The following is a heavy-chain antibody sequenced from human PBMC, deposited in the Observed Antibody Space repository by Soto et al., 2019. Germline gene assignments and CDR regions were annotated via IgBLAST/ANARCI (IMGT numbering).Heavy chain of an antibody. D-gene: IGHD6-19*01. CDR3: ARAVAVPADFDY. J-gene: IGHJ4*02. CDR2: INAGNGNT. Sequence: QVQLVQSGAEEKKPGASVKVSCKASGYTFTSYAMHWVRQAPGQRLEWMGWINAGNGNTKYSQKFQGRVTITRDTSASTAYMELSSLRSENTAVYYCARAVAVPADFDYWGQGTLVTVSS. CDR1: GYTFTSYA. V-gene: IGHV1-3*05.